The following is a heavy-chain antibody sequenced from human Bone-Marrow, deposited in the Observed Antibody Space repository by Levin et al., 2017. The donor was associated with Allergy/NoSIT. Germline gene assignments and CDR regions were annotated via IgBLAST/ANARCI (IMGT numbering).Heavy chain of an antibody. CDR2: ISGYTDNT. J-gene: IGHJ4*02. CDR3: VRDSPGKDSSTNYHLDY. D-gene: IGHD6-19*01. Sequence: ASVKVSCKTSGYTFINFGISWVRQAPGQGPEWMGWISGYTDNTNYAQKFKGRVTMATEKSTNTAHMELTSLRSDDTAVYYCVRDSPGKDSSTNYHLDYWGQGTLVTVSP. CDR1: GYTFINFG. V-gene: IGHV1-18*01.